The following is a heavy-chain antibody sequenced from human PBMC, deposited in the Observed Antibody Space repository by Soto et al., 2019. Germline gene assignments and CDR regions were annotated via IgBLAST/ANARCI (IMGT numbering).Heavy chain of an antibody. Sequence: SETLSLTCAVSGYSISTGFNWAWIRQPPGKGPEWIASIYHGGTTFYNPSLKSRITISVDTSNNQFSLKLTSVTAADTAVYYCARVHVMVVAGSTFDYWGHGTLVTVSS. D-gene: IGHD6-19*01. CDR3: ARVHVMVVAGSTFDY. CDR1: GYSISTGFN. CDR2: IYHGGTT. V-gene: IGHV4-38-2*01. J-gene: IGHJ4*01.